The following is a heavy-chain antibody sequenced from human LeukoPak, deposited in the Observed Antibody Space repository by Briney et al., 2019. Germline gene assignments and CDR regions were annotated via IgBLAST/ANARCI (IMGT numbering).Heavy chain of an antibody. V-gene: IGHV1-69*01. CDR1: RGTFSSYA. Sequence: ASVKVSCKASRGTFSSYAISWVRQAPGQGLEWMGGIIPIFGTANYAQKFQGRVTITADESTSTAYMELSSLRSEDTAVYYCARDYYDSSGFGAFDIWGQGTMVTVSS. CDR3: ARDYYDSSGFGAFDI. CDR2: IIPIFGTA. J-gene: IGHJ3*02. D-gene: IGHD3-22*01.